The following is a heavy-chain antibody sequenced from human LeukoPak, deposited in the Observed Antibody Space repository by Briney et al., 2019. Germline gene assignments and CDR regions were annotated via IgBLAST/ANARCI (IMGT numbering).Heavy chain of an antibody. Sequence: WASVKVSCKASGGTFSSYAISWVRQAPGQGLEWMGGIIPIFGTANYAQKFQGRVTMTTDTSTSTAYMELRSLRSDDTAVYYCARTIDSGWELSDDNWFDPWGQGTLVTVSS. D-gene: IGHD1-26*01. CDR1: GGTFSSYA. CDR3: ARTIDSGWELSDDNWFDP. CDR2: IIPIFGTA. V-gene: IGHV1-69*05. J-gene: IGHJ5*02.